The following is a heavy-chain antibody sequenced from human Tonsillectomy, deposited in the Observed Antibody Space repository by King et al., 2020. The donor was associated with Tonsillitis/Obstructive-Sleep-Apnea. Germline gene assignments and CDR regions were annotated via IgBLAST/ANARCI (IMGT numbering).Heavy chain of an antibody. D-gene: IGHD5-18*01. CDR3: ARCGYSYGLTPSGALDS. CDR2: IYWDDDK. J-gene: IGHJ4*02. V-gene: IGHV2-5*02. CDR1: GFSLSTSGVG. Sequence: TLKESGPTLVKPTQTLTLTCTFSGFSLSTSGVGVGWIRPPPGKALEWLALIYWDDDKRYSPSLKRRLTITKDTSKNQVFLTMTNMDPVDTATYYCARCGYSYGLTPSGALDSWGQGTLVPVSS.